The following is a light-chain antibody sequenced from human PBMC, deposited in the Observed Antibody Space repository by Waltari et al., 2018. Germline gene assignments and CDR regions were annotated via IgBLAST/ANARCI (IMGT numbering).Light chain of an antibody. J-gene: IGKJ2*01. CDR3: QQSYITTYT. Sequence: IQMTQSPSSLSASVGDRVTITCRASQSISSSLNWYQQIPGKAPKLLIYVASNLQRGGPSRFSGSGSGTDFSLTISSLQPEDFATYYCQQSYITTYTFGQGTKLEIK. V-gene: IGKV1-39*01. CDR2: VAS. CDR1: QSISSS.